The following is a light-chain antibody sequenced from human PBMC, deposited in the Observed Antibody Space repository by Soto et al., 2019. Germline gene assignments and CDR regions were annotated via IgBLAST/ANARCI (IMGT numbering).Light chain of an antibody. J-gene: IGLJ2*01. CDR1: NNDIGIYNF. CDR3: CSYAGSHTF. CDR2: DVT. Sequence: QSALTQPRSVSGSPGQSVTISCTGTNNDIGIYNFVSWYQQHPGKAPKLIIYDVTARPSGVPDRFSGSKSGTTAYLTISGLQGEDEADYYSCSYAGSHTFFGGGTKVTVL. V-gene: IGLV2-11*01.